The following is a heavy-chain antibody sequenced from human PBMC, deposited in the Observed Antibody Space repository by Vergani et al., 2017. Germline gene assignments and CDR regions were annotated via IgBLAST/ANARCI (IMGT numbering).Heavy chain of an antibody. D-gene: IGHD6-19*01. CDR3: TTDLSSSGWYSGAY. V-gene: IGHV3-15*01. J-gene: IGHJ4*02. Sequence: EVQLVESGGGLVKPGGSLRLSCAASGFPFSNAWMSWVRQAPGKGLEWVGRIKSETDGGTTDYAAPVKGRFTISRDDSKNTLYLKMNSLKTEDTAVYYCTTDLSSSGWYSGAYWGQGTLVTVSA. CDR1: GFPFSNAW. CDR2: IKSETDGGTT.